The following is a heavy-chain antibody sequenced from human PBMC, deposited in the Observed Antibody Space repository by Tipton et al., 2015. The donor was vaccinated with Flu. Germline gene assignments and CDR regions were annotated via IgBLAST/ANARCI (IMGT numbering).Heavy chain of an antibody. V-gene: IGHV3-23*01. D-gene: IGHD2-2*03. CDR3: AKEVGYCITTTCLKPFDY. CDR2: VSGSGGGP. Sequence: SLRLSCAASEFIFSTSWMHWVRQAPGKGLEWVSAVSGSGGGPKYADSVKGRFTISRDNSKNTLYLQMNSLRAEDTAIYYCAKEVGYCITTTCLKPFDYWGQGTLVTVST. J-gene: IGHJ4*02. CDR1: EFIFSTSW.